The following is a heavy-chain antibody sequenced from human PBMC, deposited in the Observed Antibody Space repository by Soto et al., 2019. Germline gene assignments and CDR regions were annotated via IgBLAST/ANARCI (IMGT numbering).Heavy chain of an antibody. CDR2: IVPMFGTT. D-gene: IGHD6-19*01. J-gene: IGHJ6*02. V-gene: IGHV1-69*12. Sequence: QVQLVQSGAEVKKPGSSVQVSCKASGGTFSSYAFTWVRQAPGQGLEWMGGIVPMFGTTSYAQQFQGRVTITADESTSTAYMELSSRICEDTAVYYCARDELLVAGSRPHYSYSYAGMDVWGQGTPVTVSS. CDR3: ARDELLVAGSRPHYSYSYAGMDV. CDR1: GGTFSSYA.